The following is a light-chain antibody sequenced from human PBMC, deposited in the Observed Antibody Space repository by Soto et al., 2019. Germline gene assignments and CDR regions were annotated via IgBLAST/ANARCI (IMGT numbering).Light chain of an antibody. CDR1: QDISNY. Sequence: IKMTQSPSSLSASVGDRVTLTSQASQDISNYLNWYQQKPGQAPKLLIYDSSALETGVPSRLSESGSATECSVANRSPQPEDLATLYSQPEDERPLTVSAGTKVDI. V-gene: IGKV1-33*01. CDR2: DSS. CDR3: QPEDERPLT. J-gene: IGKJ4*01.